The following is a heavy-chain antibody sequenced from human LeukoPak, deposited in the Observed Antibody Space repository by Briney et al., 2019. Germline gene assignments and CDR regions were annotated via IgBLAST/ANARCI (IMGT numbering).Heavy chain of an antibody. Sequence: GASVKVSCKASGYILTNYALHWVRQAPGQRLEWMGWTNGATGNTRFSQDFQGRLTITMDTSARTGYMELSSLRSEDTAVYYCARSPGGNARTWLDYWGRGTLVTVSS. CDR2: TNGATGNT. CDR3: ARSPGGNARTWLDY. V-gene: IGHV1-3*02. CDR1: GYILTNYA. J-gene: IGHJ4*02. D-gene: IGHD4-23*01.